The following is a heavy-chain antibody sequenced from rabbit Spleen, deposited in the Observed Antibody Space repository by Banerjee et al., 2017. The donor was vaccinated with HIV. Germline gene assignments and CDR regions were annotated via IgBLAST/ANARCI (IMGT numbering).Heavy chain of an antibody. V-gene: IGHV1S40*01. CDR2: INAVTGKA. CDR1: GFSFNSGDD. J-gene: IGHJ4*01. CDR3: ARDLAVVIGWNFNL. Sequence: QSLEESGGGLVKPGASLTLTCKASGFSFNSGDDMCWVRQAPGQGLEWIACINAVTGKAVYSSWAKGRFIMSRTSSTTVTLQVTSLTAADTDTYFCARDLAVVIGWNFNLWGQGTLVTVS. D-gene: IGHD1-1*01.